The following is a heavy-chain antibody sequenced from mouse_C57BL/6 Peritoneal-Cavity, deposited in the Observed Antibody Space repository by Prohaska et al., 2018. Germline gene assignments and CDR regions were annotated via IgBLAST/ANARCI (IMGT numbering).Heavy chain of an antibody. V-gene: IGHV7-3*01. D-gene: IGHD1-1*01. CDR3: ARSTVVFDY. J-gene: IGHJ2*01. CDR1: GFTFTDYY. CDR2: MRNKANGYTT. Sequence: EVKLVESGGGLVQPGGSLSLSCAASGFTFTDYYMSWVRQPPGKALEWLGFMRNKANGYTTEYSASVKGRFTISRDNSQSILYLQMNALRAEDSATYYCARSTVVFDYWGQGTTLTVSS.